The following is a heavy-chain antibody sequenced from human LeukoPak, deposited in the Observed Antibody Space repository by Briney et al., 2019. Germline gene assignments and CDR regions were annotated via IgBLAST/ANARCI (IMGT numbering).Heavy chain of an antibody. CDR2: VSKDGGTK. CDR3: ARDLMWLVDY. CDR1: GFTFSDYD. J-gene: IGHJ4*02. D-gene: IGHD6-19*01. Sequence: GGSLRLSCAASGFTFSDYDIHWARQPPGEGLEWVAYVSKDGGTKYYADSVKGRFTASRDNSRKTVYLEMNRLRPEDTAVYYCARDLMWLVDYWGQGTLLTVSS. V-gene: IGHV3-30-3*01.